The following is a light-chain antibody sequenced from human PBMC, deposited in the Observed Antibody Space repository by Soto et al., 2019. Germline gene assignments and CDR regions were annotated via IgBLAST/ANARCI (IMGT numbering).Light chain of an antibody. CDR3: SSYRTGGSYV. CDR2: EVI. CDR1: SSDVGGYGY. J-gene: IGLJ1*01. Sequence: QSALTQPASVSGSPGQSITISCTGTSSDVGGYGYVSWYQQYPGKAPKLMIYEVIDRPAGAPRRFSGSKSGNTASLTITGLQAEDEADYYCSSYRTGGSYVFGTGTKVTVL. V-gene: IGLV2-14*01.